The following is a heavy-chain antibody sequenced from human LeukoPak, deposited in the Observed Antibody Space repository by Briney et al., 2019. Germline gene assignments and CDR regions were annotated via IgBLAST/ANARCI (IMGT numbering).Heavy chain of an antibody. CDR1: GFTFSMSG. CDR3: ARDAAVAGVGGDY. Sequence: QPGRSLRLSCATSGFTFSMSGMHWVRQAPGKGLEWVGVIWHDGNNKYYADSVKGRFTISRDNSKNTVYLQMNSLRADDTAMYYCARDAAVAGVGGDYWGQGTLVTVSS. D-gene: IGHD6-19*01. CDR2: IWHDGNNK. J-gene: IGHJ4*02. V-gene: IGHV3-33*01.